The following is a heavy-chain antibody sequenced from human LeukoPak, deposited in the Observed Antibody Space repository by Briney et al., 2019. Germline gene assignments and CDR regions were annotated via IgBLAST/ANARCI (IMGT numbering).Heavy chain of an antibody. CDR3: ARSSSGPRTGTPFPFDY. CDR2: IYPGDSDT. J-gene: IGHJ4*02. CDR1: GYSFTSYW. Sequence: RGESLKISCKGSGYSFTSYWIGWVRQMPGKGLEWMGIIYPGDSDTRYSPSFQGQVTISADKSISTAYLQWSSLKASDTAMYYCARSSSGPRTGTPFPFDYWGQGTTVTVSS. D-gene: IGHD1-1*01. V-gene: IGHV5-51*01.